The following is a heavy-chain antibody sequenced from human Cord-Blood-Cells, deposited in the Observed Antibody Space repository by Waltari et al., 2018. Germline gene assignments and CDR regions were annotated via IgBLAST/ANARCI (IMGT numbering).Heavy chain of an antibody. J-gene: IGHJ5*02. CDR2: FDPEDGET. Sequence: QVQLVQSGAEVKKPGASVKVSCKVSGYTLTELSMPWVRQAPGQGLEWMGGFDPEDGETIYAQKFQGRVTMTEDTSTDTAYMELSSLRSEDTAVYYCATDSRHTRITIFGVVTDNWFDPWGQGTLVTVSS. V-gene: IGHV1-24*01. D-gene: IGHD3-3*01. CDR3: ATDSRHTRITIFGVVTDNWFDP. CDR1: GYTLTELS.